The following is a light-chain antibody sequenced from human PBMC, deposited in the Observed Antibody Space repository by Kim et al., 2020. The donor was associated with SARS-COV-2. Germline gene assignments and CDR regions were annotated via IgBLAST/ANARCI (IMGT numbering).Light chain of an antibody. CDR3: SSYTSSSTVV. J-gene: IGLJ1*01. CDR1: SSDVGGYNY. V-gene: IGLV2-14*03. Sequence: QSALTQPASVSGSPGQSITISCTGTSSDVGGYNYVSWYQQHPGKAPKLMIYDVSNRPSGVSNRFSGSKSGNTASLTISGLQAEDEADYYCSSYTSSSTVVFGTRTNVTVL. CDR2: DVS.